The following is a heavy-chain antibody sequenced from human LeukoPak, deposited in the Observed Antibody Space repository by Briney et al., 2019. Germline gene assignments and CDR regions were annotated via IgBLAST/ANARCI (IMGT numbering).Heavy chain of an antibody. J-gene: IGHJ6*02. CDR3: AKSGPGRELDPRLYYYYGMDV. CDR2: ISYDGSNK. Sequence: PGGSLRLSCAASGFTFSAYAMHWVRQAPGKGLEWVAVISYDGSNKYYADSVKGRFTISRDNSKNTLYLQMNSLRAEDTAVYYCAKSGPGRELDPRLYYYYGMDVWGQGTTVTVSS. CDR1: GFTFSAYA. V-gene: IGHV3-30*18. D-gene: IGHD5-12*01.